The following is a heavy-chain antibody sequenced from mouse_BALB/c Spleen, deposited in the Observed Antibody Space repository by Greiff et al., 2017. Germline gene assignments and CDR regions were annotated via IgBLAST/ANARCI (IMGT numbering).Heavy chain of an antibody. D-gene: IGHD1-1*01. CDR1: GYTFTSYT. Sequence: VQLQQSAAELARPGASVKMSCKASGYTFTSYTMHWVKQRPGQGLEWIGYINPSSGYTEYNQKFKDKTTLTADKSSSTAYMQLSSLTSEDSAVYYCARWGTTVVANWGQGTTLTVSP. V-gene: IGHV1-4*02. J-gene: IGHJ2*01. CDR3: ARWGTTVVAN. CDR2: INPSSGYT.